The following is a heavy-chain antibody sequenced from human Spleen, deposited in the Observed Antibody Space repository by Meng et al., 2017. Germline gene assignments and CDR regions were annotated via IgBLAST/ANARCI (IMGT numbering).Heavy chain of an antibody. J-gene: IGHJ4*02. D-gene: IGHD2-21*01. CDR3: ARDENISLGKLFGDY. CDR2: INPDTGDT. V-gene: IGHV1-2*06. Sequence: HVQPVQSGGELKKPGASVKVSCKPSGYTFTAYYIHWVRQAPGQGLEWMGHINPDTGDTLYAQKFQGRVSMTGDTSISTAYVELSGLRSDDTAVYYCARDENISLGKLFGDYWGQGTLVTVSS. CDR1: GYTFTAYY.